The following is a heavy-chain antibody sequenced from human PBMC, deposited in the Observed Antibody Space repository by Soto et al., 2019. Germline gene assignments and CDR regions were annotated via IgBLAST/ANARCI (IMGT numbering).Heavy chain of an antibody. D-gene: IGHD1-7*01. Sequence: QVQLQESGPGLVKPSETLSLTCTVSGGSISSYYWSRIRQPPGKGLEWIGYIYYSGSTNYNPSLKSRVTISVDTSMNQFSLKLSSVTAADTAVYYCAREGLTGTIGLYYYYGMDVWGQGTTVTVSS. CDR3: AREGLTGTIGLYYYYGMDV. V-gene: IGHV4-59*01. J-gene: IGHJ6*02. CDR1: GGSISSYY. CDR2: IYYSGST.